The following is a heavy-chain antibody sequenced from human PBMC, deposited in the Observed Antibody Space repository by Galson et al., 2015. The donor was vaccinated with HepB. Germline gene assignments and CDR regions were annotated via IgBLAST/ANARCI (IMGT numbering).Heavy chain of an antibody. CDR2: MVPLFGRP. D-gene: IGHD3-10*01. CDR1: GGSFSTFS. J-gene: IGHJ4*02. CDR3: ARGHYGSESYYKGHYFDF. Sequence: SVKVSCKASGGSFSTFSINWVRQAPGQGLEWMGGMVPLFGRPYYAQRFQGRVTISADNSTNTGYMDLSSLKSEDTAVYYCARGHYGSESYYKGHYFDFWGQGSLVTVSS. V-gene: IGHV1-69*06.